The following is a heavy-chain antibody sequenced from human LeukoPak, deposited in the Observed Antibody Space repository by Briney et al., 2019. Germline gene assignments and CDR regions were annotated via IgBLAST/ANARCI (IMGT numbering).Heavy chain of an antibody. CDR2: INTNTGSP. CDR3: ACYDCGDY. CDR1: GYTFTSYA. V-gene: IGHV7-4-1*02. D-gene: IGHD2-2*01. J-gene: IGHJ4*02. Sequence: RASVTVSCKASGYTFTSYAMNWVRQVPGQGLEWMGWINTNTGSPTYAQAFTGRFVFSLDTSVSTAYLQISSLETEDTAVYYCACYDCGDYWGQGTLVTVSS.